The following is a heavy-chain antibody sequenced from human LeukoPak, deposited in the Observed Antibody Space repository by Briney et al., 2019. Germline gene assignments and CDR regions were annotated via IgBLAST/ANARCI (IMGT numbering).Heavy chain of an antibody. Sequence: GGSLRLSCAASGFTVSSNYMSWVRQAPGKGLEWVSVIYSGGSTYYADSVKGRFTISRDNSKNTLDLQMNSLRAEDTALYYCARRSGIAVAGAFDYWGQGTLVTVSS. CDR1: GFTVSSNY. J-gene: IGHJ4*02. CDR3: ARRSGIAVAGAFDY. V-gene: IGHV3-53*01. CDR2: IYSGGST. D-gene: IGHD6-19*01.